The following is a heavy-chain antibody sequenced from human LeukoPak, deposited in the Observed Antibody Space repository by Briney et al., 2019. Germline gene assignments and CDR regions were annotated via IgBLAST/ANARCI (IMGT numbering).Heavy chain of an antibody. CDR1: GGSISGYY. Sequence: SETLSLTCTVSGGSISGYYWSWIRQPPGKGLEWIGSISYSGSTNYNPSLKSRVTISVDTSKNQFSLKLSSVTAADTAVYYCARGSRLLWFGELFPGAFDIWGQGTMVTVSS. CDR3: ARGSRLLWFGELFPGAFDI. V-gene: IGHV4-59*12. CDR2: ISYSGST. D-gene: IGHD3-10*01. J-gene: IGHJ3*02.